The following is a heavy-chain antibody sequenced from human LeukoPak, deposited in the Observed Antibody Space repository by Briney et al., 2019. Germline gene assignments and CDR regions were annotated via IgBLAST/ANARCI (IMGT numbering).Heavy chain of an antibody. CDR2: VYYTGST. CDR1: GDSISTYY. Sequence: SETLSLTCTVSGDSISTYYWSWIRQPPGKGLEWIGYVYYTGSTNYNPSLKSRVTISVDTSKNQFSLKLSSVTAADTAVYYCARVYGAGYDFRGAFDIWGQGTMVTVSS. D-gene: IGHD5-12*01. J-gene: IGHJ3*02. V-gene: IGHV4-59*01. CDR3: ARVYGAGYDFRGAFDI.